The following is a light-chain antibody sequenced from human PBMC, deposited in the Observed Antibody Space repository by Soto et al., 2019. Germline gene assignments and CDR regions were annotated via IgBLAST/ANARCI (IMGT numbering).Light chain of an antibody. CDR3: NSYAGSNHGV. J-gene: IGLJ3*02. V-gene: IGLV2-8*01. CDR1: SSDVGGYNY. CDR2: EVS. Sequence: QSALTQPPSAPGSPGQSVTISCPGTSSDVGGYNYVSWYQQHPGKAPKLLIYEVSKRPSGVPDRFSGSKSGNTASLTVSGLQAEDEADYYCNSYAGSNHGVFGGGTKLTVL.